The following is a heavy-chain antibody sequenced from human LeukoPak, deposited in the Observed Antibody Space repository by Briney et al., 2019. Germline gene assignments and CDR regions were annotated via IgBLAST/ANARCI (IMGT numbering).Heavy chain of an antibody. CDR2: INPSGGST. Sequence: GASVKVSCKASGYTFTSYYMQWVRQAPGQGLEWMGIINPSGGSTSYAQKFQGRVTMTRDTSTSTVYMDLSSLRSEDTTVYYCAREGRKDGGENDSSLDYWGQGTLVTVSS. D-gene: IGHD4-23*01. CDR1: GYTFTSYY. J-gene: IGHJ4*02. CDR3: AREGRKDGGENDSSLDY. V-gene: IGHV1-46*01.